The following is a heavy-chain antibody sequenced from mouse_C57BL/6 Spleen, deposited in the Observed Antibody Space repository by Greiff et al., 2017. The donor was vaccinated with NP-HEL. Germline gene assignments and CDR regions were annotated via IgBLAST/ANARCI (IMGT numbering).Heavy chain of an antibody. Sequence: VQLQQSGAELVKPGASVKLSCKASGYTFTSYWMHWVKQRPGQGLEWIGMIHPNSGSTNYNEKFKSKATLTVDKSSSTSYMQLSSLTSEDSAVYFRARPIGYGSSYFDYWGQGTTLTVSS. CDR3: ARPIGYGSSYFDY. V-gene: IGHV1-64*01. CDR2: IHPNSGST. D-gene: IGHD1-1*01. J-gene: IGHJ2*01. CDR1: GYTFTSYW.